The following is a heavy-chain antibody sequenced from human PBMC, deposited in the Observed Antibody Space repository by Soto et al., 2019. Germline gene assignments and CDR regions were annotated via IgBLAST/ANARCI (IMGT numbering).Heavy chain of an antibody. J-gene: IGHJ4*02. D-gene: IGHD2-15*01. Sequence: ASVKVSCKASGYTFTSYGISWVRQAPGQGLEWMGWISAYNGNTNYAQKLQGRVTMTTDTSTSTAYMELRSLRSDDTAVYYCARGYCSGGSCYSFPIWGQGTLVTVSS. CDR3: ARGYCSGGSCYSFPI. CDR2: ISAYNGNT. CDR1: GYTFTSYG. V-gene: IGHV1-18*01.